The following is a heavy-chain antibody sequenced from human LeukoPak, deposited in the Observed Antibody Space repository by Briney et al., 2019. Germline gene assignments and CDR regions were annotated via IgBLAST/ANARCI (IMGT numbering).Heavy chain of an antibody. CDR2: IYYSGST. J-gene: IGHJ2*01. CDR3: ARVDYDSSGYYAWYFDL. D-gene: IGHD3-22*01. Sequence: SETLSLTCTVSGGSISSYYWSWIRQPPGKGLGWIGYIYYSGSTNYDPSLKSRVTISVDTSKNQFSLKLSSVTAADTAVYYCARVDYDSSGYYAWYFDLWGRGTLVTVSS. V-gene: IGHV4-59*01. CDR1: GGSISSYY.